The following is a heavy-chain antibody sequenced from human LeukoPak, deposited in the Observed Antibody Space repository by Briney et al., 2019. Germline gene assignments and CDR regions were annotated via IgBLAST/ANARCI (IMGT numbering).Heavy chain of an antibody. CDR1: GGTFSSYA. Sequence: SVKVSCKASGGTFSSYALSWMRQAPGQGLEWLGRVIPMFDVTDYAQKFQGRVTITADTSTGTAYMELSSLTSDDTTMYYCARDPALEGTEDYRDFGGVESVDAFDVWGQGTMVTVSS. J-gene: IGHJ3*01. D-gene: IGHD4-23*01. V-gene: IGHV1-69*10. CDR2: VIPMFDVT. CDR3: ARDPALEGTEDYRDFGGVESVDAFDV.